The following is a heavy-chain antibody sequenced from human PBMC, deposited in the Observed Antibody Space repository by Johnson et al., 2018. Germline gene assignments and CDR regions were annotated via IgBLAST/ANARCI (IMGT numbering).Heavy chain of an antibody. Sequence: VQLVESGGGLEQPGGSLRLSCAASGFTFSSYSMNWVRQAPGKGLEWISYISGRSSTLYYADSVKGRFTISRDNAKNSLYLQMNSLRDEDTAVYYCARGPVTGGRDYYYYGMDVWGQGTTVTVSS. CDR3: ARGPVTGGRDYYYYGMDV. J-gene: IGHJ6*02. CDR1: GFTFSSYS. D-gene: IGHD4-17*01. V-gene: IGHV3-48*02. CDR2: ISGRSSTL.